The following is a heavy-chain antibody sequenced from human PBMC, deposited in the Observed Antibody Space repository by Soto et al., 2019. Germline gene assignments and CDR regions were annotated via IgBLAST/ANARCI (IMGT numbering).Heavy chain of an antibody. CDR1: GGTFSSYT. V-gene: IGHV1-69*02. CDR3: ATQQDIVVVPAASISFDY. J-gene: IGHJ4*01. Sequence: QVQLVQSGAEVKKPGSSVKVSCKASGGTFSSYTISWVRQAPGQGLEWMGRIIPILGIANYAQKFQGRVTITADKSTSTAYMELSSLRSEDTAVYYCATQQDIVVVPAASISFDYWGHGTLVTVSS. D-gene: IGHD2-2*01. CDR2: IIPILGIA.